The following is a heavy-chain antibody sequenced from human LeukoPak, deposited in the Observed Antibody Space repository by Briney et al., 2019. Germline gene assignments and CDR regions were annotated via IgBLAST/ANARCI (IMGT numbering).Heavy chain of an antibody. J-gene: IGHJ6*02. Sequence: GASVKVSCKASGYTFTGYYMHWVRQAPGQGLEWMGRIIPILGIANYAQKFQGRVTITADKSTSTAYMELSSLRSEDTAVYYCAHATSPYNWNYHVHYGMDVWGQGTTVTVSS. CDR1: GYTFTGYY. CDR3: AHATSPYNWNYHVHYGMDV. V-gene: IGHV1-69*02. D-gene: IGHD1-7*01. CDR2: IIPILGIA.